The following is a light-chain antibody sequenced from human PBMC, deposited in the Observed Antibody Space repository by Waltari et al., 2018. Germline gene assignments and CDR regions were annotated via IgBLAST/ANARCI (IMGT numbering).Light chain of an antibody. CDR2: SNY. CDR1: RSNVGSTA. J-gene: IGLJ3*02. CDR3: AAWDDNLNGQV. Sequence: QSVLTQPPSASGTTGQRVTISCSGGRSNVGSTAVHWYQQVPGTAPKLLIYSNYHRPPGVPERFSASKSGTSASLAISGLQSDDEADYYCAAWDDNLNGQVFGGGTKLTVL. V-gene: IGLV1-44*01.